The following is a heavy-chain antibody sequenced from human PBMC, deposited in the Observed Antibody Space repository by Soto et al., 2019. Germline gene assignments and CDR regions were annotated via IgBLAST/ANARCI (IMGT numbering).Heavy chain of an antibody. CDR3: ARQFYYDTSGFNYDYLDY. CDR2: ISPYTGHT. V-gene: IGHV1-18*01. D-gene: IGHD3-22*01. Sequence: ASVQVSCQASGYNFPNYAISWVRQAPGQGLEWMGWISPYTGHTNYDHSLRGRLSLSTDTSTSTAYMELGSLGSDDTAVYYCARQFYYDTSGFNYDYLDYWGQGTLVTVSS. J-gene: IGHJ4*02. CDR1: GYNFPNYA.